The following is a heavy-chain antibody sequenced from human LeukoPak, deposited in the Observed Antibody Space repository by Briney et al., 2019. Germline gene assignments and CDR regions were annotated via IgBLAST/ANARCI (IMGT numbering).Heavy chain of an antibody. CDR2: IYYSGST. D-gene: IGHD2-2*02. Sequence: PSETLSLTCTVSGGSISNGDHYWSWIRQHPGKGLEWIGYIYYSGSTNYNPPLKSRVTISVDTSKNQFSLKLSSVTAADTAVYYCAREEAIGFDLWGRGTLVTVSS. CDR3: AREEAIGFDL. J-gene: IGHJ2*01. V-gene: IGHV4-61*08. CDR1: GGSISNGDHY.